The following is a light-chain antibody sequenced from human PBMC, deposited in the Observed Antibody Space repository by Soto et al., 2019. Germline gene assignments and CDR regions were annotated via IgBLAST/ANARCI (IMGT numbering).Light chain of an antibody. CDR3: VQVLQTVWT. V-gene: IGKV2-28*01. CDR1: QSLLHSNGNNY. CDR2: MGF. Sequence: DIVMTQSPLSLPVTPGEPASISCRSSQSLLHSNGNNYLEWYLQKPGQSPQLLIYMGFNRASGVPDRFSGSGSGTDFTLKINRVEAEDVGVYYCVQVLQTVWTFGQGTKVEIK. J-gene: IGKJ1*01.